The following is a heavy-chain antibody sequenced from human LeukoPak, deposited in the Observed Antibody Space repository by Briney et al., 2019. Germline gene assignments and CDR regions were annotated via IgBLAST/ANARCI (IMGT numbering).Heavy chain of an antibody. Sequence: GGSLRLSCAASGFTFSSYAMSWVRQAPGKVLEWVSAISGSGGSTYYADSVKGRFTISRDNSKNTLYLQMNSLRAEDTAVYYCAKVLRYCSSTSCYPDYFDYWGQGTLVTVSS. J-gene: IGHJ4*02. CDR1: GFTFSSYA. CDR2: ISGSGGST. V-gene: IGHV3-23*01. D-gene: IGHD2-2*01. CDR3: AKVLRYCSSTSCYPDYFDY.